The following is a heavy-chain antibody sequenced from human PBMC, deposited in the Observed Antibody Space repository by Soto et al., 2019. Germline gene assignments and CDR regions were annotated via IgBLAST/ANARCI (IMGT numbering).Heavy chain of an antibody. Sequence: GGSLRLSCTASGLTFSSYGMNWVRQAPGKGLEWVSSISSSSRTTYYADSVKGRFTISRDNAKNSLYLQMNSLRGEDTAVYYWAREISVAGGQFDYWGQGTRVTVAS. CDR1: GLTFSSYG. V-gene: IGHV3-48*01. CDR2: ISSSSRTT. D-gene: IGHD6-19*01. J-gene: IGHJ4*02. CDR3: AREISVAGGQFDY.